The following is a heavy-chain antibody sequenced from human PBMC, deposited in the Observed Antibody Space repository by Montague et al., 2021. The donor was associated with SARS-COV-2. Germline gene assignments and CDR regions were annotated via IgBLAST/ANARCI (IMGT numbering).Heavy chain of an antibody. Sequence: SETLSLTCTVSGGSISSSSYYWGWIRQPPGNGLEWIGSIYYTGSTYYNPSLKSRVTISVDTSKNQFSLKLSSLTAADTAVYYCAIDTRMAMLVVVTRTGLDVWGQGTTVTVSS. CDR3: AIDTRMAMLVVVTRTGLDV. CDR1: GGSISSSSYY. J-gene: IGHJ6*02. CDR2: IYYTGST. D-gene: IGHD3-22*01. V-gene: IGHV4-39*07.